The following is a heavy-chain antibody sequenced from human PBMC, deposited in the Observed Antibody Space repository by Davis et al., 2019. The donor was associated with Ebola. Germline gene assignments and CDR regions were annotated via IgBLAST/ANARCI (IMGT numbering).Heavy chain of an antibody. CDR1: GGSLHHGDYY. J-gene: IGHJ5*01. CDR3: SRRPQLSLSGFDP. V-gene: IGHV4-30-4*01. Sequence: SETLSLTCSVSGGSLHHGDYYWSWIRQPTGKGLEWIGYLYFSGTTYYNPSLKSRVSISIYMSKHQFSLNLASVTAADTAVYFCSRRPQLSLSGFDPWGQGTLVTVSS. CDR2: LYFSGTT. D-gene: IGHD2-2*01.